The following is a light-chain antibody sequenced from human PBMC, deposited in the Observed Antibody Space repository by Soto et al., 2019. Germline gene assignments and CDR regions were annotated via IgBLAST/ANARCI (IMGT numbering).Light chain of an antibody. J-gene: IGKJ1*01. CDR1: QSVKSN. V-gene: IGKV3-15*01. Sequence: IMMTQSPATLSVSPGERATLSCRASQSVKSNLAWYQQKPGQAPRLLIYGASTRATGIQARFSGSGSGTEFTLTISNLQSEDFAVYYCQHYNHWLWTFGQGTKVEIK. CDR3: QHYNHWLWT. CDR2: GAS.